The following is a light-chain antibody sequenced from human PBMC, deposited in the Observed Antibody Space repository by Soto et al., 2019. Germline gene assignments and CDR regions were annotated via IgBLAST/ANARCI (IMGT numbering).Light chain of an antibody. CDR1: QTINNQ. CDR2: GVS. Sequence: DIQMTQSPSTLSASVGDRVTIPCRASQTINNQLAWYQQKPGKAPKLLIYGVSTLESGVPSRFSGSGSGTEFTLSINSLQPDDFATYYCQQYNTYPYSFGQGTKVDIK. J-gene: IGKJ2*01. V-gene: IGKV1-5*01. CDR3: QQYNTYPYS.